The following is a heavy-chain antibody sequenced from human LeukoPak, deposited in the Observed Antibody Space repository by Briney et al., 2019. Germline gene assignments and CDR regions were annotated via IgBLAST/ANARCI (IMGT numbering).Heavy chain of an antibody. Sequence: PGGSLRLSCAASGFIFSSYAMHWVRQAPGKGLEWVAVISYDGNNKYFADSVKGRFTISRDNSKNTLYLQMNSLRAEDTAVYYCASELSGYKSGWHSPRDGFGIWGQGTMVTVSS. CDR2: ISYDGNNK. V-gene: IGHV3-30-3*01. CDR3: ASELSGYKSGWHSPRDGFGI. D-gene: IGHD6-19*01. CDR1: GFIFSSYA. J-gene: IGHJ3*02.